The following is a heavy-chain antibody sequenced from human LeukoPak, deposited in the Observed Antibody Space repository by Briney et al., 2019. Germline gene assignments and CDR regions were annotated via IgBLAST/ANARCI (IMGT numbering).Heavy chain of an antibody. CDR3: AKDGAYYDFWSGSHAFDI. J-gene: IGHJ3*02. D-gene: IGHD3-3*01. V-gene: IGHV3-23*01. Sequence: GGSLRLSCAASGFTFSSYAMSWVRQAPGKGLEWVSAISGSGGSTYYADSVKGRFTISRDNSKNTLYLQMNSLRAEDTAVYYCAKDGAYYDFWSGSHAFDIWGQGTMVTVSS. CDR2: ISGSGGST. CDR1: GFTFSSYA.